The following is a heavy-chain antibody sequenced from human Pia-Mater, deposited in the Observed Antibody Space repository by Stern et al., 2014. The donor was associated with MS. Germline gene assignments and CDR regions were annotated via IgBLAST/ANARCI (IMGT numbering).Heavy chain of an antibody. CDR3: ARDRQWEVSGPSDY. V-gene: IGHV3-74*01. D-gene: IGHD1-26*01. CDR2: INTDATRT. CDR1: GFPFSTYW. J-gene: IGHJ4*02. Sequence: EVQLVESGGGLVQRGGSLRLSCAAYGFPFSTYWMHWVRQVPGTGLEWVARINTDATRTSYADSVKGRFTISRDNAKNTLYLQMDSLRADDTAIYYCARDRQWEVSGPSDYWGPGTLVTVSS.